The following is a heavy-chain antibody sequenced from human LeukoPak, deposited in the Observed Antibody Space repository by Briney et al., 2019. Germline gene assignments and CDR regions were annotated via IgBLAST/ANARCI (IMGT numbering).Heavy chain of an antibody. CDR2: IIPIFGTA. D-gene: IGHD3-9*01. Sequence: APVKVSCKASGGTFSSYAISWVRQAPGQGLEWMGGIIPIFGTANYAQKFQGRVTITADESTSTAYMELSSLGSEDTAVYYCARAPYYDILTGYYKAPDYWGQGTLVTVSS. CDR3: ARAPYYDILTGYYKAPDY. V-gene: IGHV1-69*13. CDR1: GGTFSSYA. J-gene: IGHJ4*02.